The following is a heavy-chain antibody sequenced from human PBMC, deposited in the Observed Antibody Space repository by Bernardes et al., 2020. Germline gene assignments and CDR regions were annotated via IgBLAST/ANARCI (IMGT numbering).Heavy chain of an antibody. J-gene: IGHJ4*02. D-gene: IGHD4-17*01. CDR3: ASSTTVTTPFNY. V-gene: IGHV4-39*01. CDR1: GGSISSSSHY. Sequence: SEPLSLTCTVSGGSISSSSHYWGWLRQPPGKGLEWIGSIFYSGSTYYNPSLKSRVTISVDTSKNQFSLKLSSVTAADTAVYYCASSTTVTTPFNYWGQGTLVTVSS. CDR2: IFYSGST.